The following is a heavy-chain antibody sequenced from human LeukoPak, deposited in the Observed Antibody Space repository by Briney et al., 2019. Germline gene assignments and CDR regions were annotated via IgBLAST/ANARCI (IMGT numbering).Heavy chain of an antibody. V-gene: IGHV1-2*02. Sequence: ASVKVSCKASGYTFTGYYMHWVRQAPGQGLEWMGWINPNSGGTNYAQKFQGRVTMTRDTSISTAYMELSRLRSDDTAVYYCARLAEGEGITMVRGVTLKYFQHWGQGTLVTVSS. CDR2: INPNSGGT. CDR3: ARLAEGEGITMVRGVTLKYFQH. D-gene: IGHD3-10*01. CDR1: GYTFTGYY. J-gene: IGHJ1*01.